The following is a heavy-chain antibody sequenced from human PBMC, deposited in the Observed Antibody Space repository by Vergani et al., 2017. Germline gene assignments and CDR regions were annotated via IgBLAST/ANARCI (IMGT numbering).Heavy chain of an antibody. V-gene: IGHV3-30*18. CDR1: GFPFSDYG. D-gene: IGHD5-12*01. CDR2: ISYDGNKK. CDR3: TKGSVYYHDSAGHGYDPYTGFDL. Sequence: QVQLVESGGGEVQPGRSLRLSCSAAGFPFSDYGAHWVRQAPGKGLEWVSVISYDGNKKNYADSVKGRFTISRDNAKNSLFLEMNSLRFEDTAVYFCTKGSVYYHDSAGHGYDPYTGFDLWGQGTLVTVSS. J-gene: IGHJ3*01.